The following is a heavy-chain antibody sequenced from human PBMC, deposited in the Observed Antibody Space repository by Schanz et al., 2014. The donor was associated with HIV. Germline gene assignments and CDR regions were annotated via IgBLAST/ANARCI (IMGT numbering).Heavy chain of an antibody. Sequence: EVQLLESGGGLVQPGGSLRLSCAASGFTFSSYTMTWVRQAPGKGLEWVAVIWVDGTSKFYADSVKGRFTISRDNSKNTLYLQMNSLRAEDTAVYYCAKGLTIWLQPPFDYWGQGTLVTVSP. CDR2: IWVDGTSK. CDR3: AKGLTIWLQPPFDY. J-gene: IGHJ4*02. V-gene: IGHV3-23*03. D-gene: IGHD5-12*01. CDR1: GFTFSSYT.